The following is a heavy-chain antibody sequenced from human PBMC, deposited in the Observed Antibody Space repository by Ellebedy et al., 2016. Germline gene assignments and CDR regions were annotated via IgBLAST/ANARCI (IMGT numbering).Heavy chain of an antibody. V-gene: IGHV3-21*01. CDR1: GFTFSSYS. J-gene: IGHJ3*02. Sequence: GESLKISXAASGFTFSSYSMNWVRQAPGKGLEWVSSISSSSSYIYYADSVKGRFTISRDNAKNSLYLQMNSLRAEDTAVYYCARVAEVGAYDAFDIWGQGTMVTVSS. CDR2: ISSSSSYI. CDR3: ARVAEVGAYDAFDI. D-gene: IGHD1-26*01.